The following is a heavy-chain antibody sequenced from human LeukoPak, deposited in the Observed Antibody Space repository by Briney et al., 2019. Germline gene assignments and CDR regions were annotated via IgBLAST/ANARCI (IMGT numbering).Heavy chain of an antibody. Sequence: PGRSLRLSCAASGFTFSSYGMNWVRQAPGKGLEWVSSISSSSSYIYYADSVKGRFTISRDNAKNSLYLQMNSLRAEDTAVYYCARSSFRFNWFDPWGQGTLVTVSS. V-gene: IGHV3-21*01. J-gene: IGHJ5*02. CDR1: GFTFSSYG. CDR2: ISSSSSYI. D-gene: IGHD6-6*01. CDR3: ARSSFRFNWFDP.